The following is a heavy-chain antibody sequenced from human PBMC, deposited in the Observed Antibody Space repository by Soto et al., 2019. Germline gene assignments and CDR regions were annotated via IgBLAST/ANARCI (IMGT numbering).Heavy chain of an antibody. D-gene: IGHD6-25*01. CDR2: ISGDGTST. J-gene: IGHJ5*02. V-gene: IGHV3-74*03. Sequence: GGSLRLSCAASGFTFSRHWMHWVRQTPGKGPVWVSRISGDGTSTKYADSVKGRFTIARDNAKNTLFLQMSSLRVEDTAVYYCVREGIEAVGTIRWSDSWGQGTLVTVSS. CDR1: GFTFSRHW. CDR3: VREGIEAVGTIRWSDS.